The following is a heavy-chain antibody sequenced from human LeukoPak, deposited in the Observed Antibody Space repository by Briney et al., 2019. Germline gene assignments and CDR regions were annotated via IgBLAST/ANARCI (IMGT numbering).Heavy chain of an antibody. J-gene: IGHJ3*02. D-gene: IGHD4-11*01. CDR3: AKDPTVDAFDI. CDR1: GFTFSIYG. V-gene: IGHV3-30*02. Sequence: GGSLRLSCVASGFTFSIYGMHWVRQAPGKGLEWVTFIRSDGSKYYVDSVKGRFAISRDNSKNTLYLQMNSLRVEDTAVYYCAKDPTVDAFDIWGQGTMVTVSS. CDR2: IRSDGSK.